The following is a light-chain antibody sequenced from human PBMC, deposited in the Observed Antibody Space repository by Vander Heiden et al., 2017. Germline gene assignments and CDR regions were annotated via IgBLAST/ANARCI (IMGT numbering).Light chain of an antibody. Sequence: SYVLTQPPSVSVAPGQTARITCGGNNIGSKSVHWYQQKPGQAPVLVVYDDSVLPSGIPERFSGSNSGNTATLTISRVEAGDDTDYYCQVCDSSSDHVVFGGGTKLTVL. CDR2: DDS. V-gene: IGLV3-21*02. CDR3: QVCDSSSDHVV. CDR1: NIGSKS. J-gene: IGLJ2*01.